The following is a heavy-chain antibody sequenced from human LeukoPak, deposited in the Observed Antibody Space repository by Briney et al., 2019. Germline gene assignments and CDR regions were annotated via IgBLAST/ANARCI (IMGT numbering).Heavy chain of an antibody. CDR1: GGSFSGFY. CDR2: INHSVST. V-gene: IGHV4-34*01. Sequence: SETLSLTCAVYGGSFSGFYWSWIRHPPGKGLEWIGEINHSVSTNYNPSLKSRVTISVDTSKNQFSLKLSSVTAADTAVYYCATGGILTGFEVDYWGQGTLVTVSS. CDR3: ATGGILTGFEVDY. J-gene: IGHJ4*02. D-gene: IGHD3-9*01.